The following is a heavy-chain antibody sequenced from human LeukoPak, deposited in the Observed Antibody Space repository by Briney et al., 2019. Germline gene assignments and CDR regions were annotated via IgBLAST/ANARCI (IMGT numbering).Heavy chain of an antibody. Sequence: GGSLTLSCAASGFSFSSSSMSWVRQAPGKGLEWVSAVLGSDDNTYYADSVKGRFTISGDNSKNTLYLQMNSLRAEDTAVYYCAKGRGGATSAFDYWGQGTLVTVSS. CDR3: AKGRGGATSAFDY. D-gene: IGHD1-26*01. V-gene: IGHV3-23*01. CDR2: VLGSDDNT. J-gene: IGHJ4*02. CDR1: GFSFSSSS.